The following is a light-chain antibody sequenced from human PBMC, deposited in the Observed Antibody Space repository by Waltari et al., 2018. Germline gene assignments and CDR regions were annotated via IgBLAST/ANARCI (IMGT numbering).Light chain of an antibody. J-gene: IGLJ3*02. CDR3: ASWDDRLNGGV. CDR1: SPTIGFNT. Sequence: QPVLTHPPLSSASPGQRLPLPCSGHSPTIGFNTVTCYQQLPGPAPNLHIYVYYDRPPGVPVRFSASKSDSAASPALSRLQSEDEDDDYCASWDDRLNGGVFGGGTKLAVL. CDR2: VYY. V-gene: IGLV1-44*01.